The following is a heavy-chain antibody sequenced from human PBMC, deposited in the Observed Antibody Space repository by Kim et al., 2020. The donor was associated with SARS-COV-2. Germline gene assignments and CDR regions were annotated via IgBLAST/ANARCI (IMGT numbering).Heavy chain of an antibody. V-gene: IGHV3-23*01. CDR3: EASDY. Sequence: GGSLRLSCAASGFTFSTYAMSWARQAPGKGLEWVSTISDSGLRTHYADSVKGRFTISRDNSKSTLILQMNYLRAEDTAIYYCEASDYWGQGSLVTVSS. CDR1: GFTFSTYA. CDR2: ISDSGLRT. J-gene: IGHJ4*02.